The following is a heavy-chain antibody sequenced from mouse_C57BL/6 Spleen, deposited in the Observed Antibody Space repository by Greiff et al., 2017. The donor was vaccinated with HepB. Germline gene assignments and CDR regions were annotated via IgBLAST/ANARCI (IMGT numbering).Heavy chain of an antibody. CDR2: ISYDGSN. Sequence: EVKLVESGPGLVKPSQSLSLTCSVTGYSITSGYYWNWIRQFPGNKLEWMGYISYDGSNNYNPSLKNRISITRDTSKNQFFLKLNSVTTEDTATYYCARLAGYYAMDYWGQGTSVTVSS. CDR3: ARLAGYYAMDY. CDR1: GYSITSGYY. J-gene: IGHJ4*01. V-gene: IGHV3-6*01.